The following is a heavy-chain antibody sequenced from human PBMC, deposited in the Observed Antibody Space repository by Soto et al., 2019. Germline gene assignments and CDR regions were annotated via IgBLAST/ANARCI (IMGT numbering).Heavy chain of an antibody. Sequence: GGSLRLSCEGSGFTFSDYYISWIRQAPGKGLEWISYSSNSGTFSGYADSVKGRFSISRDNTKNLLYLQMNSLRAEDTAVYYCARSGDNYNRLDYWGQGTPVTVYS. D-gene: IGHD1-1*01. CDR3: ARSGDNYNRLDY. CDR1: GFTFSDYY. J-gene: IGHJ4*02. V-gene: IGHV3-11*06. CDR2: SSNSGTFS.